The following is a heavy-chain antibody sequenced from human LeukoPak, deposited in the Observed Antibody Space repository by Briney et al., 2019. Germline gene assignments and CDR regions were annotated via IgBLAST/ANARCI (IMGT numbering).Heavy chain of an antibody. CDR2: ISYDGSNK. D-gene: IGHD3-22*01. J-gene: IGHJ5*02. V-gene: IGHV3-30*18. CDR1: GFTFSSYG. Sequence: GRSLRLSCAASGFTFSSYGMPWVRQAPGKGLEWVAVISYDGSNKYYADSVKGRFTISRDNSKNTLYLQMNSLRAEDTAVYYCAKDYYYDSSGTPLYNWFDPWGQGTLVTVSS. CDR3: AKDYYYDSSGTPLYNWFDP.